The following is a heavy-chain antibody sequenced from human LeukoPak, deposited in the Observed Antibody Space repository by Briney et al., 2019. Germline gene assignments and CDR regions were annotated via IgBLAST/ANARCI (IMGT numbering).Heavy chain of an antibody. J-gene: IGHJ4*02. CDR2: INPNSGGT. CDR1: GYTFTGYY. V-gene: IGHV1-2*06. Sequence: GASVKVACKASGYTFTGYYMHWVRQAPGQGLGWMGRINPNSGGTNYAQKFQGRVTMTRDTSISTAYMELSRLRSDDTAVYYCARGHSGYDFDYWGQGTLVTVSS. D-gene: IGHD5-12*01. CDR3: ARGHSGYDFDY.